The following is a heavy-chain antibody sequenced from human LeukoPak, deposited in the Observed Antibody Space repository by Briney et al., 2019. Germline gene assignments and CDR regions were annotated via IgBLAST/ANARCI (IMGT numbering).Heavy chain of an antibody. CDR2: IKSKTDGGTT. V-gene: IGHV3-15*01. Sequence: PGGSLRLSCAASGFPFTSAWMSWVRQAPGKGLEWVGRIKSKTDGGTTDYAAPVKGRFTISRDDSKTTLYLQMNSLKTEDTAVYYCTTWGCGGDRRDCYLDHWGQGTLVTVSS. CDR3: TTWGCGGDRRDCYLDH. D-gene: IGHD2-21*02. CDR1: GFPFTSAW. J-gene: IGHJ4*02.